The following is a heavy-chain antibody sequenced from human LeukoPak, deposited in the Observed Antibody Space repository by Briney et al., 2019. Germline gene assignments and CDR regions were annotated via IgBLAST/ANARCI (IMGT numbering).Heavy chain of an antibody. D-gene: IGHD2-2*01. CDR3: ARGDIVVLPAAIGAFDI. V-gene: IGHV1-18*01. J-gene: IGHJ3*02. CDR1: GYTFTSYG. CDR2: ISAYNGNT. Sequence: GASVKVSCKASGYTFTSYGISWVRQAPGQGLEWMGWISAYNGNTNYAQKLQGRVTMTTDTSTSTAYMELRSLRSDDTAVYYCARGDIVVLPAAIGAFDIWGQGTMVTVSS.